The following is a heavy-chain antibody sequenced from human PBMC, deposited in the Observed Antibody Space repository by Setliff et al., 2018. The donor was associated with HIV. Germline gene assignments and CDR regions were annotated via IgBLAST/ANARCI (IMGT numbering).Heavy chain of an antibody. J-gene: IGHJ3*02. D-gene: IGHD3-10*01. CDR2: IVVGSGNT. V-gene: IGHV1-58*01. Sequence: SVKVSCKASGFTFTSSAVQWVRQARGQRLEWIGWIVVGSGNTNYAQKFQERVTITRDMSTSTAYMELSSLRSEDTAVYYCAAEVTGILWFGGDAFDIWGQGTMVTVSS. CDR3: AAEVTGILWFGGDAFDI. CDR1: GFTFTSSA.